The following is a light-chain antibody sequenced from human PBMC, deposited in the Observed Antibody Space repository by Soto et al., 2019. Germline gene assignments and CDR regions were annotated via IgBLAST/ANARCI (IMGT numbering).Light chain of an antibody. CDR2: GAF. Sequence: IVMTQSPATLSVSPGEGVTLSCRASQSVRSHLAWYQQKPGQPPRLLIYGAFNRATGIPARFSGSGSGTDFTLTISSLEPEDSAIYYCQQRNIWPPVTFGQGRLLENK. CDR1: QSVRSH. V-gene: IGKV3-11*01. CDR3: QQRNIWPPVT. J-gene: IGKJ5*01.